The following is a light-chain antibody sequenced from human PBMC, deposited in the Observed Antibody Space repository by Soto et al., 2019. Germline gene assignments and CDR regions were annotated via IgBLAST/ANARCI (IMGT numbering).Light chain of an antibody. CDR2: EAS. J-gene: IGKJ1*01. CDR3: QQTYRPPAT. V-gene: IGKV1-39*01. Sequence: DIRMTQSPSSLSASVGDRVTIACRASQSIDTHLNWYQQHPGKAPNALIYEASNLQSGVPSRFSGSGSGTDFYLTISCLQPDDSATYYCQQTYRPPATFGQGTKVEI. CDR1: QSIDTH.